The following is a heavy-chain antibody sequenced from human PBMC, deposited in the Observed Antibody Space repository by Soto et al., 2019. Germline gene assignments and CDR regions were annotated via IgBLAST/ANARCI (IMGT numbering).Heavy chain of an antibody. CDR3: AKDPGYCSGGSCAGIGVVDI. J-gene: IGHJ3*02. Sequence: EVQLVGSGGGLVQPGRSLRLSCAASGFTFDDYAMHWVRQAPGKGLEWVSGIGSHGGSIGYADSVKGRFIMSRDNAKNSLYLQMNSLRAEDTALYYCAKDPGYCSGGSCAGIGVVDIRGQVTMVTVSS. CDR1: GFTFDDYA. V-gene: IGHV3-9*01. D-gene: IGHD2-15*01. CDR2: IGSHGGSI.